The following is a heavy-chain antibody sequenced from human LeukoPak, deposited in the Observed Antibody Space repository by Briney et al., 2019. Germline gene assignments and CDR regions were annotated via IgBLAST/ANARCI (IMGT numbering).Heavy chain of an antibody. V-gene: IGHV4-59*01. J-gene: IGHJ4*02. D-gene: IGHD1-26*01. CDR1: GGSISSYS. Sequence: SETLSLTCTVSGGSISSYSWSWIRQPPGKGLEWIGYIYYSGSTNYNPSLKSRVTISVDTSKNQFSLKLSSVTAADTAVYYCARGGGSYSGSYSSAFDYWGQGTMVNVSS. CDR2: IYYSGST. CDR3: ARGGGSYSGSYSSAFDY.